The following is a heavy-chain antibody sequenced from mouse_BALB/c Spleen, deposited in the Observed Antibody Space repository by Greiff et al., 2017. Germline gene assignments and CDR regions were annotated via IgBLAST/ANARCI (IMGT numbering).Heavy chain of an antibody. V-gene: IGHV10-1*02. CDR2: IRSKSNNYAT. CDR1: GFTFNTYA. Sequence: EVMLVESGGGLVQPKGSLKLSCAASGFTFNTYAMNWVRQAPGKGLEWVARIRSKSNNYATYYADSVKDRFTISRDDSQSMLYLQMNNLKTEDTAMYYCVRKDGSSYWYFDVWGAGTTVTVSS. J-gene: IGHJ1*01. CDR3: VRKDGSSYWYFDV. D-gene: IGHD1-1*01.